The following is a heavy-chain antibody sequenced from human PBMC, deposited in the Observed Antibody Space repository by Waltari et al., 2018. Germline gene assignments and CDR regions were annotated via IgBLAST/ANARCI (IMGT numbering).Heavy chain of an antibody. CDR2: IWYDGSNK. V-gene: IGHV3-33*06. Sequence: QVQLVESGGGVVQPGRSLRLSCAASGFTFSSYGMHWVRQGPGKGLGGVAVIWYDGSNKYYADSVKGRFTISRDNSKNTLYLQMNSLRAEDTAVYYCAKRPMDVWGQGTTVTVSS. J-gene: IGHJ6*02. CDR1: GFTFSSYG. CDR3: AKRPMDV.